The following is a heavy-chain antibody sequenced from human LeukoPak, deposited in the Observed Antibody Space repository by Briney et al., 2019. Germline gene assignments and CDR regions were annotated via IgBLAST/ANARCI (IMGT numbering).Heavy chain of an antibody. CDR2: IYSGGST. CDR3: ARDRIAVAGRVLNFDY. V-gene: IGHV3-66*01. CDR1: GFTVSSNY. D-gene: IGHD6-19*01. Sequence: GGSLRLSCAASGFTVSSNYMSWVRQAPGKGLEWVSVIYSGGSTYYADSVKGRFTISRDNSKNTLYLQMNSLRAEDTAVYYCARDRIAVAGRVLNFDYWGQGTLVTVTS. J-gene: IGHJ4*02.